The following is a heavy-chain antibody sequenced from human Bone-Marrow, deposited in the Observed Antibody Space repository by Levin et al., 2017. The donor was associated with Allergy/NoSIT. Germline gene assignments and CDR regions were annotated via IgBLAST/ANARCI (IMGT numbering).Heavy chain of an antibody. V-gene: IGHV3-15*01. D-gene: IGHD4-17*01. CDR3: AADTVSTSDYAMDF. Sequence: KPGGSLRLSCTTSEFIFKNAWMNWVRQAPGKGLEWVARIKREIEGKTTDYPAPVRGRFSVSRDASKNTLYLQLNGLETEDTAVYYCAADTVSTSDYAMDFWGQGTTVTVSS. CDR2: IKREIEGKTT. J-gene: IGHJ6*02. CDR1: EFIFKNAW.